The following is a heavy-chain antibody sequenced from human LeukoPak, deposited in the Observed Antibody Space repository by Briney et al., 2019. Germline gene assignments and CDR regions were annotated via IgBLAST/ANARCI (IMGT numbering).Heavy chain of an antibody. D-gene: IGHD6-13*01. CDR2: IYYSGST. CDR1: GGSFSGYY. Sequence: PSETLSLTCAVYGGSFSGYYWSWIRQPPGKGLEWIGYIYYSGSTNYNPSLKSRVTISVDTSKNQFSLKLSSVTAADTAVYYCARALYSSSWLDYWGQGTLVTVSS. V-gene: IGHV4-59*01. J-gene: IGHJ4*02. CDR3: ARALYSSSWLDY.